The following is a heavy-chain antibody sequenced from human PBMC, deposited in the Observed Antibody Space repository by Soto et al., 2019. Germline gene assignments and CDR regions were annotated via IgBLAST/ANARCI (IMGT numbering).Heavy chain of an antibody. CDR2: IYPGDSDT. CDR3: ARQMKSTVTSFAFDI. D-gene: IGHD4-17*01. Sequence: PGESLKICCKGSGYSFTTYWIGWVRQMPGKGLEWMGLIYPGDSDTRYNPSFQGQVTISADKSSSTAYLQWSSLKASDTAIFYCARQMKSTVTSFAFDIWGQGTMVTVS. V-gene: IGHV5-51*01. CDR1: GYSFTTYW. J-gene: IGHJ3*02.